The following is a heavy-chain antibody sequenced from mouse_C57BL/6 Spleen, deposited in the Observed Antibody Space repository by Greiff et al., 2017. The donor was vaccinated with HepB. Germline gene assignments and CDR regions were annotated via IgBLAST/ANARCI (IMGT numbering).Heavy chain of an antibody. Sequence: EVQLVESEGGLVQPGSSMKLSCTASGFTFSDYYMAWVRQVPEKGLEWVANINYDGSSTYYLDSLKSRFIISRDNAKNILYLQMSSLKSEDTATYYCAREGALRGYDYWGQGTTLTVSS. V-gene: IGHV5-16*01. CDR2: INYDGSST. J-gene: IGHJ2*01. CDR3: AREGALRGYDY. CDR1: GFTFSDYY. D-gene: IGHD2-2*01.